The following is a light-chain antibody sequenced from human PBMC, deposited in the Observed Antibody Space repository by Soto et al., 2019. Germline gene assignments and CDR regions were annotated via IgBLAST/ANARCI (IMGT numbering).Light chain of an antibody. V-gene: IGKV3-11*01. CDR2: DAS. Sequence: EIVLKQSPATLSLSPGERATLSCRASQGVSSYLAWYQQKPGQAPRLLIYDASSRATGIPARFSGSGSGTDFTLTISSLEPEDFAVYYCQQRSNWPITFGQGTRLEIK. CDR1: QGVSSY. CDR3: QQRSNWPIT. J-gene: IGKJ5*01.